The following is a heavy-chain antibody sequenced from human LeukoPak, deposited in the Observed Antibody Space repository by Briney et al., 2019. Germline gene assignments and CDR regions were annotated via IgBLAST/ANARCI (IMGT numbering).Heavy chain of an antibody. J-gene: IGHJ5*02. V-gene: IGHV3-74*01. Sequence: PGGSLRLSCAASGFTFSSYWMHWVRHAPGKGLVWVSRINSDGSSTSYADSVKGRFTISRDNAKNTLYLQMNSLRAEDTAVYYCARQAYIFDNNEYYYGGLDLWGQGTLVTVSS. CDR2: INSDGSST. CDR1: GFTFSSYW. D-gene: IGHD3-22*01. CDR3: ARQAYIFDNNEYYYGGLDL.